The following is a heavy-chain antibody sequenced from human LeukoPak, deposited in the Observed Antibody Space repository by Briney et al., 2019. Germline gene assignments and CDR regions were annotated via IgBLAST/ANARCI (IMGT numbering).Heavy chain of an antibody. Sequence: PGGSLRLSCAASGFSVSSNYMSWVRQAPGKGLEWVSVTRSGGNTEHADSVKGRFTTSRDNSKNTLYLQMNSLRADDTAVYYCAKEFSFRDGYNHGFDNWGQGTLVTVSS. CDR1: GFSVSSNY. D-gene: IGHD5-24*01. CDR2: TRSGGNT. J-gene: IGHJ4*02. CDR3: AKEFSFRDGYNHGFDN. V-gene: IGHV3-53*01.